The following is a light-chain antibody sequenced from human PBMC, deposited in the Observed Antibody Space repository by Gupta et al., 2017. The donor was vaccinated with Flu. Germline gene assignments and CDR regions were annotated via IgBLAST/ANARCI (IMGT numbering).Light chain of an antibody. V-gene: IGKV1-39*01. CDR3: QQYNSTPWT. CDR2: AAS. Sequence: PSSLSASVGDRVTITCRASQRISNYLNWYQQKPGKAPKLLIYAASRVQSGVPSRFSGNGSGTDFTLTIRRLQPEDFATYYCQQYNSTPWTFGQGTKVEIK. CDR1: QRISNY. J-gene: IGKJ1*01.